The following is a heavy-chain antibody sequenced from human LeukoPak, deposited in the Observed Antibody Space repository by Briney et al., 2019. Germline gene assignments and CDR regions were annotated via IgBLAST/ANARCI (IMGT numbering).Heavy chain of an antibody. Sequence: GASVKVSCKASGYTFTSYNMHWVRQAPGQGLEWMGIINPSGGSTSYAQKFQGRVTMTRDTSTSTVYMELSSLRSEDTAVYYCARGGPGELAPFYYYGMDVWGQGTTVTVSS. D-gene: IGHD1-26*01. V-gene: IGHV1-46*01. J-gene: IGHJ6*02. CDR3: ARGGPGELAPFYYYGMDV. CDR2: INPSGGST. CDR1: GYTFTSYN.